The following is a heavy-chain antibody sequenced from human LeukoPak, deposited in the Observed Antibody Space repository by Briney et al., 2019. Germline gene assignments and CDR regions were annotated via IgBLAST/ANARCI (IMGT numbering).Heavy chain of an antibody. J-gene: IGHJ4*02. V-gene: IGHV4-39*01. CDR3: ARHYYSGYDYNYFDY. CDR2: IYYSGST. Sequence: SETLSLTCTVSGGSISSSSYYWGWIRQPPGKGLEWIGSIYYSGSTYYNPSLKSRVTISVDTSKNQFSLKLSSVTAADTAVYYCARHYYSGYDYNYFDYWGQGILVTVSS. D-gene: IGHD5-12*01. CDR1: GGSISSSSYY.